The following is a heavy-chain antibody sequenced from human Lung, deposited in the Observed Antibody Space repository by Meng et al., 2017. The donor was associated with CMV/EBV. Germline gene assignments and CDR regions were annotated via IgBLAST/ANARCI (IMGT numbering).Heavy chain of an antibody. CDR1: GFTFSSYW. J-gene: IGHJ3*02. V-gene: IGHV3-74*01. CDR2: INSDGSST. CDR3: AREQPNSDACDI. Sequence: GGSLRLSCAASGFTFSSYWMHWVRQAPGKGLVWVSRINSDGSSTSYADSVKGRFTISRDNAKNTLYLQMDSLRAEDTAVYYCAREQPNSDACDIWGQGTMVTGSS. D-gene: IGHD4-23*01.